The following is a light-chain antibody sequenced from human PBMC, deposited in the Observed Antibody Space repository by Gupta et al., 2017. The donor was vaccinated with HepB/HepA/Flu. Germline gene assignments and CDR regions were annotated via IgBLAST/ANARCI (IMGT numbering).Light chain of an antibody. V-gene: IGKV3-11*01. CDR2: DAS. Sequence: EIVLTQSPATLSLSPGERATLSCRASQSVSSYLAWYQQKPGQAPRLLIYDASNRATGIPARFSGSGYGTDFTLTISSRESEDFAVYYCQQRSNWPPETFGQGTRMEIK. J-gene: IGKJ5*01. CDR3: QQRSNWPPET. CDR1: QSVSSY.